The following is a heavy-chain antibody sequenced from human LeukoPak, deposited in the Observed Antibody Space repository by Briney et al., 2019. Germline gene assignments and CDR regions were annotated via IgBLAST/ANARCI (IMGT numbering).Heavy chain of an antibody. CDR2: INPKDGAT. Sequence: VASVKVSFTTSGYTFIRHWMHWVRQAPGQGLEWMGIINPKDGATDFAQRFQGRVTMTTDTSTSTVYMELSSLRSEDTAVYYCARDHSNEMCGGDCFASWFDPWGQGTLVTVSS. D-gene: IGHD2-21*02. V-gene: IGHV1-46*01. CDR3: ARDHSNEMCGGDCFASWFDP. CDR1: GYTFIRHW. J-gene: IGHJ5*02.